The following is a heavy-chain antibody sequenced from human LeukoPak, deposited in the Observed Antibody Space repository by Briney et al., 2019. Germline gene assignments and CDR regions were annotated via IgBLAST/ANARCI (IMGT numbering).Heavy chain of an antibody. CDR1: EFIISDYD. CDR2: IRYDGRSE. CDR3: ARTRLGTSTSFYFDL. J-gene: IGHJ4*02. V-gene: IGHV3-30*02. Sequence: PGGSLRLSCAASEFIISDYDMHWVRQAPGKGLEWVALIRYDGRSEYYSGHMQGRFTISRDNSRNNLFLNMNNLGPEDTAVYFCARTRLGTSTSFYFDLWGQGTLVTVSS. D-gene: IGHD1-26*01.